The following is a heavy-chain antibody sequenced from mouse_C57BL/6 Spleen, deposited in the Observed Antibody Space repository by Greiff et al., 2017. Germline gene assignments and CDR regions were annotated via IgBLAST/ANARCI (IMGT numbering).Heavy chain of an antibody. CDR2: IDPEDGET. D-gene: IGHD1-1*01. CDR1: GFNIKDYY. V-gene: IGHV14-2*01. Sequence: VQLKQSGAELVKPGASVKLSCTASGFNIKDYYMHWVKQRTEQGLEWIGRIDPEDGETKYAQKFQGKATITADTSSNTAYLQLSSLTSEDTAVYYCARDYGSSYGWYFDVWGTGTTVTVSS. CDR3: ARDYGSSYGWYFDV. J-gene: IGHJ1*03.